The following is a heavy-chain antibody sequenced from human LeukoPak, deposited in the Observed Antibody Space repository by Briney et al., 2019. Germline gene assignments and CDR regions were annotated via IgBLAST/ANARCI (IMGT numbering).Heavy chain of an antibody. CDR3: ASAQKNDWYEWGWFDP. Sequence: KASETLSLTCTVSGGSISSGSYYWSWIRQPAGKGLEWIGRIYTSGSTNYNPSLKSRVTISVDTSKNQFSLKLSSVTAADTAVYYCASAQKNDWYEWGWFDPWGQGTLVTVSS. V-gene: IGHV4-61*02. J-gene: IGHJ5*02. CDR1: GGSISSGSYY. D-gene: IGHD3-9*01. CDR2: IYTSGST.